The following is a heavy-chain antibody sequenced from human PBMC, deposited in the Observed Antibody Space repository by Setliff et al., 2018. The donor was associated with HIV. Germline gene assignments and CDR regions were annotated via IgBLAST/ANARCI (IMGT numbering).Heavy chain of an antibody. V-gene: IGHV1-18*01. J-gene: IGHJ4*03. CDR2: ISGFNAKT. CDR1: GYNFNTYG. CDR3: ARANSLLQYNEGWSPENPFNI. Sequence: ASVKVSCKASGYNFNTYGVSGVRQAPGQGPEWMGWISGFNAKTLYAPKFQDRVTLTTDTSTTTAHMELRSLRIDDTAIYYCARANSLLQYNEGWSPENPFNIWGQGTLVTVSS. D-gene: IGHD1-20*01.